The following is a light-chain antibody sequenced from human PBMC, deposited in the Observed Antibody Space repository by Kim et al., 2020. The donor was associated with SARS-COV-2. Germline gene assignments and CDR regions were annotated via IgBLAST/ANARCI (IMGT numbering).Light chain of an antibody. Sequence: DIQMTQSPSSLSASLGERVTITCRASQVMSNSVAWYQQKPGTAPKLLVLDTSSLHSGVPSRFSGSGSGTDYTLTISSLQPDDFATYFCQQFYDIPHTFGQGTKLEI. CDR2: DTS. J-gene: IGKJ2*01. V-gene: IGKV1-NL1*01. CDR1: QVMSNS. CDR3: QQFYDIPHT.